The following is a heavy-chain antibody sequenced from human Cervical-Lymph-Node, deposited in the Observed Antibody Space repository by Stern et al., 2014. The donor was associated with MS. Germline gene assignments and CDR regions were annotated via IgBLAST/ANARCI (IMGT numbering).Heavy chain of an antibody. D-gene: IGHD6-13*01. CDR3: ARGRGIALRPDY. Sequence: QLVKSGAELKKPGESLRISCKGSGYSLTNTWIGWVRQMPGKGLEWLGLSSPGDSETRSIPSFQGQVTFSADKSINTAYLQWSSLKASDTAMYYCARGRGIALRPDYWGQGTLVTVSS. CDR2: SSPGDSET. V-gene: IGHV5-51*03. CDR1: GYSLTNTW. J-gene: IGHJ4*02.